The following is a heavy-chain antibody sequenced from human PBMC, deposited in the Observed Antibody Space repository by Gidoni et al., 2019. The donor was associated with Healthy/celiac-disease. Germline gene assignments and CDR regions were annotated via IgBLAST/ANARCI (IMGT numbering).Heavy chain of an antibody. V-gene: IGHV3-23*01. CDR1: GFTFSSYA. J-gene: IGHJ4*02. CDR2: ISGSGGST. D-gene: IGHD6-19*01. Sequence: EVQLLESGGGLVQPGGSLRLSCAASGFTFSSYAMSWVRQAPGKGLEWVSAISGSGGSTYYADSVKGRFTISRDNSKNTLYLQMNSLRAEDTAVYYCAKDLTAIGIAVAGFNYWGQGTLVTVSS. CDR3: AKDLTAIGIAVAGFNY.